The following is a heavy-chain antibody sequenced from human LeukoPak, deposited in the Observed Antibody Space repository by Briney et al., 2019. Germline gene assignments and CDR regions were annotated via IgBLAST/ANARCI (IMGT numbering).Heavy chain of an antibody. V-gene: IGHV1-2*02. CDR3: AREEVIAAAGPTLDY. J-gene: IGHJ4*02. Sequence: ASVKVSCKASGYTFTDYYMHWVRQAPGQGLEWMGWINPNSGGTNYAQKFQGRVTMTRDTSTSTAYMELSRLRSDDRAVFYCAREEVIAAAGPTLDYWGQGALVTVSS. CDR1: GYTFTDYY. CDR2: INPNSGGT. D-gene: IGHD6-13*01.